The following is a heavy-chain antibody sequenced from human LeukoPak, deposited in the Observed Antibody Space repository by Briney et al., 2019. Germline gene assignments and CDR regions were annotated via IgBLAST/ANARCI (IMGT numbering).Heavy chain of an antibody. Sequence: SGTLSLTCAVSGGYISSSNWWSWVRQPPGKGLEWIGEIYHSGSTNYNPSLKSRVTISVDKSKNQFSLKLSSVTAADTAVYYCARIMGRGYCSSTSCRGDWFDPWGQGTLVTVSS. CDR2: IYHSGST. V-gene: IGHV4-4*02. CDR1: GGYISSSNW. D-gene: IGHD2-2*01. CDR3: ARIMGRGYCSSTSCRGDWFDP. J-gene: IGHJ5*02.